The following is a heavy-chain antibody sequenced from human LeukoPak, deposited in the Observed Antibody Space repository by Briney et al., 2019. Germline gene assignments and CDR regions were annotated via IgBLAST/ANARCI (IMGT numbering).Heavy chain of an antibody. Sequence: SETLSLTCTVSGGSISSSSYYWGWIRQPPGKGLEWIGSIYYSGSTNYNPSLKSRVTISVDTSKNQFSLKLSSVTAADTAVYYCASRDYYDSSGYGLDYWGQGTLVTVSS. CDR1: GGSISSSSYY. V-gene: IGHV4-39*07. D-gene: IGHD3-22*01. J-gene: IGHJ4*02. CDR3: ASRDYYDSSGYGLDY. CDR2: IYYSGST.